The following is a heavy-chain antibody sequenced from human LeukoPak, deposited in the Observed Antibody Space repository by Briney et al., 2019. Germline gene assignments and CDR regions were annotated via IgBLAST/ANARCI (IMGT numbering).Heavy chain of an antibody. J-gene: IGHJ6*02. Sequence: SETLSLTCTVSGGSISSSSYYWGWIRQPPGKGLEWIGSIYYSGSSNYNPSLKSRVTISVDTSKNQFSLKLSSVTAADTAVYYCARLLSDYGDYEYYGMDVWGQGTTVTVSS. CDR2: IYYSGSS. D-gene: IGHD4-17*01. CDR1: GGSISSSSYY. V-gene: IGHV4-39*07. CDR3: ARLLSDYGDYEYYGMDV.